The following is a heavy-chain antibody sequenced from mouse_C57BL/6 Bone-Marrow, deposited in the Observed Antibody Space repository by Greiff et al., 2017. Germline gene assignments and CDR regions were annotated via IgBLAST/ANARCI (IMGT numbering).Heavy chain of an antibody. Sequence: QVQLQQPGTELVKPGASVKLSCKASGYTFTSYRMHWVKQRSGQGLEWIGSFNPSNGGINYNEKFKSKATLTVDKSSSTVYMQLSSLTSEDSAVYYCARSYDYGSGLWFAYWGQGTLVTVSA. CDR3: ARSYDYGSGLWFAY. V-gene: IGHV1-53*01. CDR1: GYTFTSYR. J-gene: IGHJ3*01. D-gene: IGHD1-1*01. CDR2: FNPSNGGI.